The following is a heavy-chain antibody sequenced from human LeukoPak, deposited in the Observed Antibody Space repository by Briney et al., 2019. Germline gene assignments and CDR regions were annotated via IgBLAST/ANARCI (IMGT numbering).Heavy chain of an antibody. CDR2: IYYSGST. J-gene: IGHJ4*02. Sequence: SETLSLTCTVSGGSISSGGYYWSWIRQHPGKGLEWIGYIYYSGSTYYNPSLKSRVTISVDTSKNQFSLKLSSVTAADTAVYYCARDNLYGSGSYYYFDYWGQGTLVTVSS. D-gene: IGHD3-10*01. V-gene: IGHV4-31*03. CDR3: ARDNLYGSGSYYYFDY. CDR1: GGSISSGGYY.